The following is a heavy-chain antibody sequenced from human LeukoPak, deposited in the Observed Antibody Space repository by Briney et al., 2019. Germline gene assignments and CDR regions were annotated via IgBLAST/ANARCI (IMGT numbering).Heavy chain of an antibody. Sequence: PGGSLRLSCAASGFTFNSYAMSWVRQAPGKGLEWVSTISDIGGGSFYADSVKGRFTISRDSSKKTLFLQMNSLRVEDTAVYYCAREGTGSYMDVWGKGTTVTVSS. D-gene: IGHD1/OR15-1a*01. CDR3: AREGTGSYMDV. J-gene: IGHJ6*03. CDR2: ISDIGGGS. CDR1: GFTFNSYA. V-gene: IGHV3-23*01.